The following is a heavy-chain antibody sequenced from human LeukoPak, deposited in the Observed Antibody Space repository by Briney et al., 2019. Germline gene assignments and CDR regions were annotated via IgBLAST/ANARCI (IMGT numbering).Heavy chain of an antibody. Sequence: ASVKVSCKASGYTFTSYDINWVRQATGQGLECKGWMNTNSGNTGYAQKFQGRVTMTRNTSISTAYMELSSLRSEDTAVYYCARGRGAAADYWGQGTLVTVSS. CDR3: ARGRGAAADY. D-gene: IGHD6-13*01. J-gene: IGHJ4*02. CDR1: GYTFTSYD. V-gene: IGHV1-8*01. CDR2: MNTNSGNT.